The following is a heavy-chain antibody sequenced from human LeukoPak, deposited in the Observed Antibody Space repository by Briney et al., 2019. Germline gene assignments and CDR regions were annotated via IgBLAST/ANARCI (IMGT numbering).Heavy chain of an antibody. Sequence: GGSLRLSCAASGFTVSSNYMSWVRQVPGKGLEWVSVIYSGGSTYYAESVKGRFTISRDNSKNTLFLQMNGLRAEDTAVYYCARGSSGTYDMGYWGQGTLVTVSS. CDR2: IYSGGST. CDR3: ARGSSGTYDMGY. CDR1: GFTVSSNY. V-gene: IGHV3-66*01. J-gene: IGHJ4*02. D-gene: IGHD1-26*01.